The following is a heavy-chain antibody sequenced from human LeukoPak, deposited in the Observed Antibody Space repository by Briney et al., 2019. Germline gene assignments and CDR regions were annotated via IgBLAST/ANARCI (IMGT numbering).Heavy chain of an antibody. Sequence: PGGSLRLSCAASGFTFSNYAMSWVRQAPGKGLVWVSTISGSGGSTYYADSVKGRFTISRDNSKNTLYLQMNSLRAEDTAVYYCATARIVGATNWFDPWGQGTLVTVSS. V-gene: IGHV3-23*01. CDR1: GFTFSNYA. CDR2: ISGSGGST. J-gene: IGHJ5*02. CDR3: ATARIVGATNWFDP. D-gene: IGHD1-26*01.